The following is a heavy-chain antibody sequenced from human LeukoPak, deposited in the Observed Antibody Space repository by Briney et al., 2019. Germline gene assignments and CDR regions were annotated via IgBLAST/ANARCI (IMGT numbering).Heavy chain of an antibody. J-gene: IGHJ4*02. Sequence: GASVKVSCKASGYTFTGYYMHWVRQAPGQGPEWMGVISPSGGSTTYAQKFQGRVTLTRDMSTSTDYLELSSLRSEDTAVYYCARSTLGDILTAYYWGQGTLVTVSS. CDR3: ARSTLGDILTAYY. CDR2: ISPSGGST. D-gene: IGHD3-9*01. V-gene: IGHV1-46*01. CDR1: GYTFTGYY.